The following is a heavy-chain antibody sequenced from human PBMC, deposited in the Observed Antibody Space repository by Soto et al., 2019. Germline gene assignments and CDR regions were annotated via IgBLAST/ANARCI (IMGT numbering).Heavy chain of an antibody. Sequence: GSVEVCFKASGYPFFTYGITLVRQAPGQGLEWMGWISTYNGNTNYAENLQGRVTMTTDTSTRTDYMELRSLRSDDTAVYYCARKSSSSSWFDPWGQGTLVTVS. CDR2: ISTYNGNT. CDR3: ARKSSSSSWFDP. J-gene: IGHJ5*02. V-gene: IGHV1-18*01. CDR1: GYPFFTYG. D-gene: IGHD6-6*01.